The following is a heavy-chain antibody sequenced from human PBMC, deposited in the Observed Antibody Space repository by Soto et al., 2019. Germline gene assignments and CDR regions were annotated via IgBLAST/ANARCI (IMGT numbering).Heavy chain of an antibody. Sequence: QLQLQESGPGLVKPSETLSLTCTVSGGSISGSPSYWGWIRQPPGKGLEWIGSVYYIGNTSYSPSLKPRVTISVDTSKNQFSLTLPSVTAADTALYYCAGQISRSSGYSFDYWGQGTLVTVSS. CDR3: AGQISRSSGYSFDY. J-gene: IGHJ4*02. D-gene: IGHD6-6*01. V-gene: IGHV4-39*01. CDR1: GGSISGSPSY. CDR2: VYYIGNT.